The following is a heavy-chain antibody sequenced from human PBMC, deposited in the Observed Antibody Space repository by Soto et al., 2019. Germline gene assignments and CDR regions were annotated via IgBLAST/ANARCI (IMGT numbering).Heavy chain of an antibody. CDR1: GYTFTSYA. D-gene: IGHD2-2*03. CDR2: INAGNGNT. Sequence: AAVKFSCKASGYTFTSYAMHWVRQAPGQRLEWMGWINAGNGNTKYSQKFQGRVTITRDTSASTAYMELSSLRSEDTDVDYWARDGWLGFDPWGQGTPVTVSS. J-gene: IGHJ5*02. V-gene: IGHV1-3*01. CDR3: ARDGWLGFDP.